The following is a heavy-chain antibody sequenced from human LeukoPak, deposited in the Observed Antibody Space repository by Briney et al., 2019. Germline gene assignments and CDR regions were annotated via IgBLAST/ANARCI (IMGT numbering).Heavy chain of an antibody. V-gene: IGHV3-7*03. Sequence: GGSLRLSCAASGFTFSNYWMSWVRQAPGKGLEWVANIKQDGSEKYYVDSVKGRFTISRDNAKNSLSLQMNSLRVEDTAVYYCARDRRGPFDYWGQGTLVTVSS. J-gene: IGHJ4*02. CDR2: IKQDGSEK. CDR3: ARDRRGPFDY. CDR1: GFTFSNYW. D-gene: IGHD3-10*01.